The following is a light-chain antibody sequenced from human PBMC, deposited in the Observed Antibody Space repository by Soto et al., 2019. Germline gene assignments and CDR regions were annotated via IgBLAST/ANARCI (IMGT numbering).Light chain of an antibody. CDR1: QSVGNS. CDR2: NAS. J-gene: IGKJ1*01. Sequence: EIVMTQSPDALSVSPGERASLSCRASQSVGNSVAWYQLKPGQSPRLLIFNASARTSGIPTRFSGSGSGPDFTPTSSSLHSEDFAMYYCQQYNQWWTFGQGTKVEI. CDR3: QQYNQWWT. V-gene: IGKV3-15*01.